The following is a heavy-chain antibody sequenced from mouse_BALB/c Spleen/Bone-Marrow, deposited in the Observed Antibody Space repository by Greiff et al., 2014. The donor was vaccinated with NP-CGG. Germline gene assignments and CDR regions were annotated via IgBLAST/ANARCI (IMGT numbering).Heavy chain of an antibody. CDR1: GYTFTDFN. V-gene: IGHV1S29*02. CDR3: ARGRRYDGPYFDY. D-gene: IGHD2-14*01. J-gene: IGHJ2*01. Sequence: VQLKESGPELVKPGASVKISCKASGYTFTDFNMHWVKQSHGKSLEWNGFISPYIGGTGYNQKFKSKATLTVDSSSSTAYMELRSLTSEDSAVYYCARGRRYDGPYFDYWGQGTTLTVSS. CDR2: ISPYIGGT.